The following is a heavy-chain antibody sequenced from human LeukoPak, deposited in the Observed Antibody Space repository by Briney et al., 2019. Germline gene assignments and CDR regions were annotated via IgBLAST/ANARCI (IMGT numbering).Heavy chain of an antibody. CDR2: ISSSGSTI. CDR3: ARDLWFGEHYYYYYYYMDV. J-gene: IGHJ6*03. Sequence: GGSLRLSCAASGFTFSDYYMSWIRQAPGKGLEWVSYISSSGSTIYYADSVKGRFTISRDNAKNSLYLQMNSLRAEDTAVYYCARDLWFGEHYYYYYYYMDVWGKGTTVTVSS. V-gene: IGHV3-11*04. D-gene: IGHD3-10*01. CDR1: GFTFSDYY.